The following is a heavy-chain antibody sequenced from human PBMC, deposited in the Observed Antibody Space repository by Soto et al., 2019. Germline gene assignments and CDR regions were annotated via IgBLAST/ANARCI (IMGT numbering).Heavy chain of an antibody. Sequence: KPSQTLSLPCDVCGVSISSGNCWSWVRQSPEKGLQWIGEVYTDGSVNYHPSLERRVTISVDRSKNQFSLRLRAVTAADTAKYCCARLVYDSRLNYLYFDSGRPGIVVRVSA. J-gene: IGHJ4*02. CDR2: VYTDGSV. V-gene: IGHV4-4*01. D-gene: IGHD3-22*01. CDR3: ARLVYDSRLNYLYFDS. CDR1: GVSISSGNC.